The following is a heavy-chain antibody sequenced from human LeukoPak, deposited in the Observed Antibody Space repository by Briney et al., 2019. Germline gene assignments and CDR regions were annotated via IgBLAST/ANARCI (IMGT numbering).Heavy chain of an antibody. CDR1: GFTFSSYE. V-gene: IGHV3-21*01. D-gene: IGHD3-16*02. Sequence: GGSLRLSCAASGFTFSSYEMNWVRQAPGKGLEWVSFISTSSSYIHYADSLKGRFTISRDNAKNSLYLQLNSLRAEDTAVYFCARTANSDRRLYYYMDVWGKGTTVTVSS. CDR2: ISTSSSYI. CDR3: ARTANSDRRLYYYMDV. J-gene: IGHJ6*03.